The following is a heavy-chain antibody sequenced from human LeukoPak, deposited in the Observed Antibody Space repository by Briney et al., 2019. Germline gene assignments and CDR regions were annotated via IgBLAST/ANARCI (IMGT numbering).Heavy chain of an antibody. Sequence: GGSLRLSCAASGFTFSSYSMNWVRQAPGKGLEWVSSISSSSSYIYYADSVKGRFTISRDNAKNSLFLQMNSLRAEDTAVYYCASYSGGDDAFDIWGQGTKVTVSS. V-gene: IGHV3-21*01. D-gene: IGHD2-21*01. CDR3: ASYSGGDDAFDI. CDR2: ISSSSSYI. CDR1: GFTFSSYS. J-gene: IGHJ3*02.